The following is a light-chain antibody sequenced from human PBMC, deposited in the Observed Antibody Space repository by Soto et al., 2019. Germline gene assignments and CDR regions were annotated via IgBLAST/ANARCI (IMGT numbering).Light chain of an antibody. CDR2: AAS. J-gene: IGKJ5*01. CDR3: QKCNSAPIT. CDR1: QGISNY. V-gene: IGKV1-27*01. Sequence: DIRMTQSPSSLSASVGDRVTITCRASQGISNYLAWYQQKPGKVPKLLIYAASTLQSGGPSRFNGRGSGTDFTLPISSRQSQDVATYYCQKCNSAPITFGQRTRLEMK.